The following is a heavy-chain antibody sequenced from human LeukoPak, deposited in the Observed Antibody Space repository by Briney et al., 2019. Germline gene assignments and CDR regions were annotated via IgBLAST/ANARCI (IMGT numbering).Heavy chain of an antibody. CDR2: IKQDGSEK. J-gene: IGHJ3*02. V-gene: IGHV3-7*01. D-gene: IGHD1-26*01. CDR1: GFTFSSYA. Sequence: PGGSLRLSCAASGFTFSSYAMSWVRQAPGKGLEWVANIKQDGSEKYYVDSVKGRFTISRDNAKNSLYLQMNSLRAEDTAVYYCASEWERNVFDIWGQGTLVTVSS. CDR3: ASEWERNVFDI.